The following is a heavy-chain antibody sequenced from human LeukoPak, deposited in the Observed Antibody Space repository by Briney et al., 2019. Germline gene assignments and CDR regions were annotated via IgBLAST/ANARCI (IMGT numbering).Heavy chain of an antibody. D-gene: IGHD6-19*01. CDR3: AKDGVEQWLAYYFDY. CDR2: ISYDGNNK. J-gene: IGHJ4*02. V-gene: IGHV3-30*18. CDR1: GFTFRSYG. Sequence: PGRSLRLSCAASGFTFRSYGMHWVRQAPGKGLEWVAAISYDGNNKYYADSVKGRLTISRDNSKNTLYVQMNSLRAEDTALYYCAKDGVEQWLAYYFDYWGQGALVTVSS.